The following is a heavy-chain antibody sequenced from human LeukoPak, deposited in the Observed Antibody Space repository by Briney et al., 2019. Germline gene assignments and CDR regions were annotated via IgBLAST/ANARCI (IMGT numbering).Heavy chain of an antibody. CDR2: ISGSGGST. CDR3: APRGYSNIDF. CDR1: GFTFSSYA. V-gene: IGHV3-23*01. J-gene: IGHJ4*02. D-gene: IGHD3-22*01. Sequence: GGSLRLSCAASGFTFSSYAMSWVRQAPGKGLEWVSAISGSGGSTYYADSEKGRFTISRDNSKNTLYLQMNSLRAEDTAVYSCAPRGYSNIDFWGQGALVTVSS.